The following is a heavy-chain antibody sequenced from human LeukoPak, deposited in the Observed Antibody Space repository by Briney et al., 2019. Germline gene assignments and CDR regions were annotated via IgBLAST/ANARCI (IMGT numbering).Heavy chain of an antibody. Sequence: ASVKVSCKASGYTFTGYYMHWVRQAPGQGLEWMGWINPNSGGTNYAQKSQGRVTMTRDTSISTAYMELSRLRSDDTAVYYCASSYGFYYYYMDVWGKGTTVTVSS. J-gene: IGHJ6*03. CDR2: INPNSGGT. CDR1: GYTFTGYY. D-gene: IGHD5-18*01. V-gene: IGHV1-2*02. CDR3: ASSYGFYYYYMDV.